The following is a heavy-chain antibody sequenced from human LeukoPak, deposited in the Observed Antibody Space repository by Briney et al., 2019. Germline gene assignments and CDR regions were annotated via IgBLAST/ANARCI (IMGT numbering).Heavy chain of an antibody. CDR2: IYSGGTT. J-gene: IGHJ4*02. Sequence: GGSLRLSCAASGFTVSTNYMSWVRQAPGKGLEWVSVIYSGGTTYYADSVKGRFTISRDNSKNTLYLQMNSLRAEDTAVYYCARAEVGTAYFDSWGQGILVTVSS. CDR1: GFTVSTNY. V-gene: IGHV3-53*01. CDR3: ARAEVGTAYFDS. D-gene: IGHD1-7*01.